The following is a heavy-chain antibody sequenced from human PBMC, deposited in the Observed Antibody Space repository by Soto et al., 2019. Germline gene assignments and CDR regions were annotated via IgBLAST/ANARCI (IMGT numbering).Heavy chain of an antibody. CDR2: FFSDAER. CDR1: GFSLTNGRMG. CDR3: ARMDGDYNYYGLDV. V-gene: IGHV2-26*01. J-gene: IGHJ6*02. Sequence: PTLVNPTETLTLTCSVSGFSLTNGRMGVSWIRQPPGKALEWLAHFFSDAERSYSTSMQSRLNMYKDSSGSQVVLTMTDMAPADTATYFCARMDGDYNYYGLDVWGHGIAVTVSS. D-gene: IGHD4-17*01.